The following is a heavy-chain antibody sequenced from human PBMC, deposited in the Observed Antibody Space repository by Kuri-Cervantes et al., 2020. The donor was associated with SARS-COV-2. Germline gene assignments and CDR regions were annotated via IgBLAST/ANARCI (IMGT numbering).Heavy chain of an antibody. Sequence: GSLRLSCVVSGGSISSSNWWSWVRQPPGKGLEWIGEIYHSGSTNYNPSLKSRVTILVDKSKNQFSLKLSSVTAADTAVYYCARGTYYDFWSGYNYYGMDVWGQGTTVTVSS. CDR1: GGSISSSNW. J-gene: IGHJ6*02. D-gene: IGHD3-3*01. V-gene: IGHV4-4*02. CDR3: ARGTYYDFWSGYNYYGMDV. CDR2: IYHSGST.